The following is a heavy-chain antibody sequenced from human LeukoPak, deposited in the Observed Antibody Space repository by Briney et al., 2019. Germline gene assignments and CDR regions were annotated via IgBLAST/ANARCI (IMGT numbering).Heavy chain of an antibody. CDR2: IKQDGSEK. CDR1: GFTFSSYW. CDR3: ARESIAVAGTPPLDY. J-gene: IGHJ4*02. D-gene: IGHD6-19*01. V-gene: IGHV3-7*01. Sequence: GGSLRLSCAASGFTFSSYWMSWVRQAPGRGLEWVANIKQDGSEKYYVDSVKGRFTISRDNAKNSLYLQTNSLRAEDTAVYYCARESIAVAGTPPLDYWGQGTLVTVSS.